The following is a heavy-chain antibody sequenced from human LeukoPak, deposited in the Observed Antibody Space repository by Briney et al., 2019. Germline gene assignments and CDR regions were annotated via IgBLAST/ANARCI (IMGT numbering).Heavy chain of an antibody. CDR1: GGTLSSYA. J-gene: IGHJ5*02. V-gene: IGHV1-69*13. CDR2: IIPIFGTA. CDR3: ARQPPGVYDTTQNWFDP. D-gene: IGHD3-22*01. Sequence: ASVKVSCKASGGTLSSYAISWVRQAPGQGLEWMGGIIPIFGTANYAQKFQGRVTITADESTSTAYMELSSLRSEDTAMYYCARQPPGVYDTTQNWFDPWGQGTLVTVSS.